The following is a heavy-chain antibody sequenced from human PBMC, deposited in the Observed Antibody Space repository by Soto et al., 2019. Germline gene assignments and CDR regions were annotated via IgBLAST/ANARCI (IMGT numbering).Heavy chain of an antibody. CDR2: TYYRSKWFL. CDR1: GDRVFSSVAA. Sequence: KTLSLTCAVSGDRVFSSVAACTLIRQSPSRLLEWLGRTYYRSKWFLDYAALVESRMTIDEDTSRNQFFLHLNSVTPDDTAVYYCARVHCSARDLASSDNDDLYGMAGWGKGTTVTVSS. D-gene: IGHD2-15*01. CDR3: ARVHCSARDLASSDNDDLYGMAG. V-gene: IGHV6-1*01. J-gene: IGHJ6*04.